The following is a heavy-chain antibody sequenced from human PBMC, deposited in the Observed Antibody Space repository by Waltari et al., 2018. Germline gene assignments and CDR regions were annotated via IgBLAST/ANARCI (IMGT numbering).Heavy chain of an antibody. J-gene: IGHJ6*02. CDR2: INAGNGNT. CDR3: AANGGSLDHYYYGMDV. Sequence: QVQLVQSGAEVKKPGASVKVSCKASGYTFTSYAMHWVRQAPGQRLEWMGWINAGNGNTKYSQKFQGRVTITRDTSASTAYMELSSLRSEDTAVYYCAANGGSLDHYYYGMDVWGQGTTVTVSS. CDR1: GYTFTSYA. V-gene: IGHV1-3*01. D-gene: IGHD2-15*01.